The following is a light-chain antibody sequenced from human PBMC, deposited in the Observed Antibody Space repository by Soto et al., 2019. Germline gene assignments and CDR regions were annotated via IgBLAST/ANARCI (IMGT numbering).Light chain of an antibody. V-gene: IGKV3-11*01. CDR3: QQRSNWPPIT. Sequence: EIVLTQSPATLSLSPGERATLSCRASQSVSSYLAGYQQKPGQAPRLLIYDAANRATGIPARLSGSGSGTDFTLTISSLEPEDFAVYYCQQRSNWPPITFGQGTRLEIK. CDR2: DAA. CDR1: QSVSSY. J-gene: IGKJ5*01.